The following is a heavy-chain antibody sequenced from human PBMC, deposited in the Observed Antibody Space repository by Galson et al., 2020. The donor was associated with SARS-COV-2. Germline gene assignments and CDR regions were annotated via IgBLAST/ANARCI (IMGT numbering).Heavy chain of an antibody. V-gene: IGHV3-9*01. J-gene: IGHJ4*02. CDR3: AKDMAVAGTGGAGYGGNFFDY. Sequence: GGSLRLSCAASGFTFDDYAMHWVRQAPGKGLEWVSGISWNSGSIGYADSVKGRFTISRDNAKNSLYLQMNSLRAEDTALYYCAKDMAVAGTGGAGYGGNFFDYWGQGTLVTVSS. D-gene: IGHD6-19*01. CDR1: GFTFDDYA. CDR2: ISWNSGSI.